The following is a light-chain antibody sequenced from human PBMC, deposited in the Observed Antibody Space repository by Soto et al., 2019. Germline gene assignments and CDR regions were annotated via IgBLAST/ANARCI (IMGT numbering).Light chain of an antibody. Sequence: SVLTQPASVSGSPGQSITISCSGTSSDVGAYNYVSWYQQHPGKAPRLMIYDVNNRPSGVSNRFSGSKSGNTASLTISGLQAEDEADYYCSSYTSSSTYAFGTGTKVTVL. CDR3: SSYTSSSTYA. CDR1: SSDVGAYNY. J-gene: IGLJ1*01. CDR2: DVN. V-gene: IGLV2-14*03.